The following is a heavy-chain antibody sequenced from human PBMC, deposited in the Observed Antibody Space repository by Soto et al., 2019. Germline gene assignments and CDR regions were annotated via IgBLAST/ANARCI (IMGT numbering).Heavy chain of an antibody. V-gene: IGHV3-11*01. J-gene: IGHJ5*02. D-gene: IGHD4-17*01. CDR1: GFTFSDYY. Sequence: GGSLRLSCAASGFTFSDYYMSWIRQAPGKGLEWVSCISSSGSTIYYADSVKGRFTISRDNAKNSLYLQMNSLRAEDTAVYYCASYTVENWFDPWGQGTLVTVSS. CDR2: ISSSGSTI. CDR3: ASYTVENWFDP.